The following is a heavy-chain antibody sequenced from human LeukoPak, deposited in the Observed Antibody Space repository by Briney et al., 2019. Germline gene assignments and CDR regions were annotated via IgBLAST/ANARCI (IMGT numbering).Heavy chain of an antibody. CDR3: ARADNYYDSSGYQNYYYYYYMDV. CDR1: GYTFTIYA. CDR2: INTNTGNP. Sequence: ASVKVSCKASGYTFTIYAMNWVRHAPGQGLEWMGWINTNTGNPTYAQGFTGRFVFSLDTSVSTAYLQISSLKAEDTAVYYCARADNYYDSSGYQNYYYYYYMDVWGKGTTVTVSS. V-gene: IGHV7-4-1*02. D-gene: IGHD3-22*01. J-gene: IGHJ6*03.